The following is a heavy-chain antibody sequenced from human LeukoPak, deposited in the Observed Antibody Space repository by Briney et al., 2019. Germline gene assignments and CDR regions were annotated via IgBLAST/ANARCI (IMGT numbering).Heavy chain of an antibody. V-gene: IGHV3-30-3*01. J-gene: IGHJ5*02. CDR3: ARDSAYSSGWPPGWFDP. D-gene: IGHD6-19*01. CDR1: GFTFSSYA. Sequence: PGRSLRLSCAASGFTFSSYAIHWVRQAPGKGLEWVAVISYDGSNKYSADSVKGRFTISRDNSKNTLYLQMNSLRAEDTAVYYCARDSAYSSGWPPGWFDPWGQGTLVTVSS. CDR2: ISYDGSNK.